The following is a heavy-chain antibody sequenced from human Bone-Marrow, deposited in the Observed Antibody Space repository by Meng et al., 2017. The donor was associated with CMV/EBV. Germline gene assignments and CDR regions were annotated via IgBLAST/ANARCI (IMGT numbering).Heavy chain of an antibody. D-gene: IGHD2-15*01. CDR2: INPKSGAT. Sequence: ASVKVSCKASGYTFTGYYMHWVRQAPGEGLEWMGWINPKSGATKYVQTFQDRVTMTRDTTISTAYMELSRVTSDDTSLYYCGSGGPTVSGLAVVFWGQGTLVTVSS. J-gene: IGHJ4*02. V-gene: IGHV1-2*02. CDR3: GSGGPTVSGLAVVF. CDR1: GYTFTGYY.